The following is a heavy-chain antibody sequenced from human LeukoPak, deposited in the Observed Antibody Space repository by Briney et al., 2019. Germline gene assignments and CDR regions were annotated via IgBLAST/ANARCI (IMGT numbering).Heavy chain of an antibody. CDR2: IYYSGST. D-gene: IGHD3-10*01. CDR3: ARDGFRVRGVTPA. CDR1: GGSISSSSYY. Sequence: SETLSLTCTVSGGSISSSSYYWGWIRQPPGKGLEWIGSIYYSGSTYYNPSLKSRVTISVDTSKNQFSLKLSSVTAADTAVYYCARDGFRVRGVTPAWGQGTLVTVSS. J-gene: IGHJ5*02. V-gene: IGHV4-39*07.